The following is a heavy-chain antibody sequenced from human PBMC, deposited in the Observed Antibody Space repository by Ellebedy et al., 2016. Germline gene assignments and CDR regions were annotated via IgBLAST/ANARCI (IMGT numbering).Heavy chain of an antibody. CDR3: ARASQDIVVVTAAPSMDV. CDR1: GFTFSSYW. CDR2: IKQDGSEK. Sequence: GGSLRLSCAASGFTFSSYWMSWVRQAPGKGLEWVANIKQDGSEKYNVDSVKGRFTISRDNAKNSLYLQMNSLRAEDTAVYYCARASQDIVVVTAAPSMDVWGQGTTVTVSS. J-gene: IGHJ6*02. V-gene: IGHV3-7*03. D-gene: IGHD2-2*01.